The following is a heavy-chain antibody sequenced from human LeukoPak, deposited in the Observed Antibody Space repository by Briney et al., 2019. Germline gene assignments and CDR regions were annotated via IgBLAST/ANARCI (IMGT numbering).Heavy chain of an antibody. J-gene: IGHJ4*02. CDR1: GFSFSSYG. D-gene: IGHD2-15*01. Sequence: PGGSLRLSCEASGFSFSSYGMHWVRQAPGKGLEWVAFIRKDGINKFYADSMKGRFTISRDNSKNTLYLQMNSLRVEDTAMYYCAKHGLPLVVISAPLDYWGQGTLVTVAS. CDR3: AKHGLPLVVISAPLDY. CDR2: IRKDGINK. V-gene: IGHV3-30*02.